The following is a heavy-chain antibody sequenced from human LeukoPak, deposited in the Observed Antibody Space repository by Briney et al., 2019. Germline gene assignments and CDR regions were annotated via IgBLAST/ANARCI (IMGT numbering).Heavy chain of an antibody. Sequence: GASVKVSCKASGYTFTSYYMHWVRQAPGQGLEWMGIINPSGGSTSYTQKFQGRVTMTRNTSISTAYMELSSLRSEDTAVYYCARWVASNDYWGQGTLVTVSS. J-gene: IGHJ4*02. V-gene: IGHV1-46*01. D-gene: IGHD2-21*01. CDR1: GYTFTSYY. CDR3: ARWVASNDY. CDR2: INPSGGST.